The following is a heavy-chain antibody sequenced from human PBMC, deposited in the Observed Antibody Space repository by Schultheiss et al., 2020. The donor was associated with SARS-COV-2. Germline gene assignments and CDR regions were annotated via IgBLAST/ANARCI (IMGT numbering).Heavy chain of an antibody. D-gene: IGHD2-2*02. V-gene: IGHV1-2*02. CDR3: ARGDCSSTSCYTPGYYYYGMDV. Sequence: ASVKVSCKASGYTFTNYYMHWVRQAPGQGLEWMGWINPNSGGTNYAQNFQGRVTMTRDTSISTAYMELSRLRSDDTAVYYCARGDCSSTSCYTPGYYYYGMDVWGQGTTVTVSS. CDR1: GYTFTNYY. J-gene: IGHJ6*02. CDR2: INPNSGGT.